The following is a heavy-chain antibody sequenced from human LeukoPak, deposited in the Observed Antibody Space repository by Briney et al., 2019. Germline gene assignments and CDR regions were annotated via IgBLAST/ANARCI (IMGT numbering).Heavy chain of an antibody. CDR1: GGPISSSSYY. CDR2: IYYSGST. Sequence: SETLSLMCTVSGGPISSSSYYWGWIRQPPGKGLEWIGSIYYSGSTYHNPSLKSRVTISVDTSKNQFSLKLSSVTAADTAVYYCARHARHRQLDPDYWGQGTLVTVSS. CDR3: ARHARHRQLDPDY. V-gene: IGHV4-39*01. J-gene: IGHJ4*02. D-gene: IGHD3/OR15-3a*01.